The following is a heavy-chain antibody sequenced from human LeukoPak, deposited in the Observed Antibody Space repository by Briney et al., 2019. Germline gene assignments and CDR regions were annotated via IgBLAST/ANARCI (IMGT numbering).Heavy chain of an antibody. CDR3: ARGPYSHGSGSYSGDY. V-gene: IGHV3-30-3*01. CDR1: GFTFSSYA. J-gene: IGHJ4*02. CDR2: ISYDGSNK. Sequence: PGGSLRLSCAASGFTFSSYAMHWVRQAPGKGLEWVAVISYDGSNKYYADSVKGRFTISRDNSKNTLYLQMNSLRAEDTAVYYCARGPYSHGSGSYSGDYWGQGTLVTVSS. D-gene: IGHD3-10*01.